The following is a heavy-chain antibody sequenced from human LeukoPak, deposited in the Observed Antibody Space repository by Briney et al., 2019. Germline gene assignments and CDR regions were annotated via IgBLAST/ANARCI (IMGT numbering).Heavy chain of an antibody. V-gene: IGHV4-38-2*02. J-gene: IGHJ4*02. CDR2: IYHSGST. Sequence: PSETLSLTCTVSGYSISSGYYWGWIRQPPGKGLEWIGSIYHSGSTYYNPSLKSRVTISVDTSKNQFSLKLSSVTAADTAVYYCARGGYYYDTWGQGTLVTVSS. CDR3: ARGGYYYDT. CDR1: GYSISSGYY. D-gene: IGHD3-22*01.